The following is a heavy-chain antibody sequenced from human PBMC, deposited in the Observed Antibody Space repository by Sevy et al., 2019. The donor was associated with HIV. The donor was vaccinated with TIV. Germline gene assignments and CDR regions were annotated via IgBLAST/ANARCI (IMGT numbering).Heavy chain of an antibody. Sequence: GGSLRLSCAASGFTLSSYSMNWVRQAPGKGLEWVSSISSSSSYIYYAHSVKGRFTTSRDNANNSLYLQRNSLRAEDTAVYYCARVVKQWLFQHWGQGTLVTVSS. CDR2: ISSSSSYI. CDR1: GFTLSSYS. D-gene: IGHD6-19*01. CDR3: ARVVKQWLFQH. J-gene: IGHJ1*01. V-gene: IGHV3-21*01.